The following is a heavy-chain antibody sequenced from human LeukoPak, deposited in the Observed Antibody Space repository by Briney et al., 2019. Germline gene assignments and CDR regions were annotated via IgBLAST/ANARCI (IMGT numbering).Heavy chain of an antibody. J-gene: IGHJ6*02. CDR2: IIPIFGTA. CDR3: ARGTKSQDYYYYYGMDV. V-gene: IGHV1-69*01. Sequence: EASVKVSCKASGGTFSSYAISWVRQAPGQGLEWMGGIIPIFGTANYAQKFQGRVTITADESTSTAYMELSSLRSEDTAVYYCARGTKSQDYYYYYGMDVWGQGTTVTVSS. CDR1: GGTFSSYA.